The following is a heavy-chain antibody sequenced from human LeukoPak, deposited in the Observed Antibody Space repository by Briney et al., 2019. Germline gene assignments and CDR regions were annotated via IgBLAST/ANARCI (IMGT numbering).Heavy chain of an antibody. V-gene: IGHV4-59*08. CDR2: IYVTGTT. J-gene: IGHJ6*03. D-gene: IGHD3-10*01. CDR3: ARHIGGGNEDMDV. CDR1: GGSIGTYY. Sequence: SETLSLTCTVSGGSIGTYYWSWIRQSPGKGLEWIGYIYVTGTTRYNPCLQSRVTISVDTSRNQFFLKMSSVTAADTAVYYCARHIGGGNEDMDVWGKGTKVTVSS.